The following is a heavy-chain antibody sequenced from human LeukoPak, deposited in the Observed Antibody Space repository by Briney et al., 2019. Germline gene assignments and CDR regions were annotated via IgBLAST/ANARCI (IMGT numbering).Heavy chain of an antibody. J-gene: IGHJ4*02. CDR3: ARAYSSSWNGFDY. CDR1: GGSISSYY. CDR2: IYYSGST. D-gene: IGHD6-13*01. Sequence: SETLSLTCTVSGGSISSYYWSWIRQPPGKGLEWIGYIYYSGSTNYNASLKSRVTISVDTSKNHFSLKLSSVTAADTAVYYCARAYSSSWNGFDYWGQGTLVTVSS. V-gene: IGHV4-59*01.